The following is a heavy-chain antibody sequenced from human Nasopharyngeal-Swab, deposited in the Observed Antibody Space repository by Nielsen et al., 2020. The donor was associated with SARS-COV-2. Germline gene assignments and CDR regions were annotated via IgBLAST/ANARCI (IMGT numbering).Heavy chain of an antibody. CDR2: IIPILGIA. CDR3: ARDLGDYGGKGFGY. V-gene: IGHV1-69*04. CDR1: GGTFSSYA. D-gene: IGHD4-23*01. J-gene: IGHJ4*02. Sequence: SSVKVSCKASGGTFSSYAISWVRQAPGQGLEWMGRIIPILGIANYAQKFQGRVTITADKSTSTAYMELSSLRSEDTAVYYCARDLGDYGGKGFGYWGQGTLVTVSS.